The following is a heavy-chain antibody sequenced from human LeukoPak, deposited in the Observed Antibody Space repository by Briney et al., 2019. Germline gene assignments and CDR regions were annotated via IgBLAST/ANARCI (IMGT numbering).Heavy chain of an antibody. D-gene: IGHD7-27*01. CDR2: ISCDGSNK. J-gene: IGHJ4*02. CDR3: AKDRPNWGIDY. Sequence: PGGSLRLSCAASGFTFSSYGMHWVRQAPGKGLEWVAVISCDGSNKYYADSVKGRFTISRDNSKNTLYLQMNSLRAEDTAVYYCAKDRPNWGIDYWGQGTLVTVSS. CDR1: GFTFSSYG. V-gene: IGHV3-30*18.